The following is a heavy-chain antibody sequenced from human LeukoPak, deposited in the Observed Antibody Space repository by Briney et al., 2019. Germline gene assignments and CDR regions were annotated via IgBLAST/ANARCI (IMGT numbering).Heavy chain of an antibody. CDR2: IYYSGST. J-gene: IGHJ5*02. CDR3: ARFTPQGYGWGGYNRFDP. D-gene: IGHD3-16*01. V-gene: IGHV4-59*02. CDR1: GGSVSSYY. Sequence: SETLSLTCTVSGGSVSSYYWNWIRQPPGKGLEWIGYIYYSGSTNYNPSLKSRVTISLDTSKNQFSLNLTSVTAADTAVYYCARFTPQGYGWGGYNRFDPWGQGTLVTVSS.